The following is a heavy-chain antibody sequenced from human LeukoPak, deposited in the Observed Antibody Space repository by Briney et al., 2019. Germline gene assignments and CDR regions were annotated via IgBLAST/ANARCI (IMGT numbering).Heavy chain of an antibody. J-gene: IGHJ6*02. D-gene: IGHD3-10*01. CDR2: MNPNSGNT. Sequence: GASVKVSCKASGYTFTSYDINWVRQATGQGLEWMGWMNPNSGNTGYAQKFQGRVTMTRNNSISTAYMELSSLRSEDTAVYYCARDIYYGSGSYEDYYYGMDVWGQGTTVTVSS. CDR3: ARDIYYGSGSYEDYYYGMDV. CDR1: GYTFTSYD. V-gene: IGHV1-8*01.